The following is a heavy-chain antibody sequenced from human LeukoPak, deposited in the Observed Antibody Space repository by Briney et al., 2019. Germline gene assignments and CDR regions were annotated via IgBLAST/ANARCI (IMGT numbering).Heavy chain of an antibody. V-gene: IGHV3-23*01. D-gene: IGHD2-8*01. CDR3: ARDPNGDYLGAFDI. Sequence: GGSLRLSCEASGFIFSNYAMTWVRQAPGKGLEWVSSIRGSRVGTSYADSVKGRFTVSSDHSKNTLYLQMNSLRAEDTAVYYCARDPNGDYLGAFDIWDQGTMVTVSS. CDR2: IRGSRVGT. CDR1: GFIFSNYA. J-gene: IGHJ3*02.